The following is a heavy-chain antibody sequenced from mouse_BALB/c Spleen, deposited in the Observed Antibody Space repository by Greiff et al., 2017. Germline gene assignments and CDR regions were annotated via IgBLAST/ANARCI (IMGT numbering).Heavy chain of an antibody. J-gene: IGHJ3*01. CDR2: ISYSGST. CDR1: GDSITSGY. Sequence: EVKVEESGPSLVKPSQTLSLTCSVTGDSITSGYWNWIRKFPGNKLEYMGYISYSGSTYYNPSLKSRISITRDTSKNQYYLQLNSVTTEDTATYYCAISYDYDAWFAYWGQGTLVTVSA. CDR3: AISYDYDAWFAY. D-gene: IGHD2-4*01. V-gene: IGHV3-8*02.